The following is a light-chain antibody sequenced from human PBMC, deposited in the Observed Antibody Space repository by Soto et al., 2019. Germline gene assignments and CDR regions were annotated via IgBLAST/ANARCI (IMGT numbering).Light chain of an antibody. J-gene: IGLJ1*01. CDR3: SSYASSTSYV. CDR2: DVS. V-gene: IGLV2-14*01. Sequence: QSVLTQPASLSGSPGQSITISCTGTSSDVGGYNYVSWYQQHPGRAPKLMIYDVSDRPSGGSNRFSGSKSGNTASLTISGLQAEDEADYYCSSYASSTSYVFGTGTKLTVL. CDR1: SSDVGGYNY.